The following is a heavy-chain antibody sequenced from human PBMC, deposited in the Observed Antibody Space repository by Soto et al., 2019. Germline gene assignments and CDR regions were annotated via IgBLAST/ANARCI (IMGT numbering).Heavy chain of an antibody. J-gene: IGHJ6*02. CDR2: IYYSGST. D-gene: IGHD6-19*01. Sequence: SETLSLTCTVSGGSISSGGYYWSWIRQPPGKGLEWIGSIYYSGSTYYNPSLKSRVTISVDTSKNQFSLKLSSVTAADTAVYYCATKTGGGWEDGMDVWGQGTTVTVSS. CDR3: ATKTGGGWEDGMDV. CDR1: GGSISSGGYY. V-gene: IGHV4-39*01.